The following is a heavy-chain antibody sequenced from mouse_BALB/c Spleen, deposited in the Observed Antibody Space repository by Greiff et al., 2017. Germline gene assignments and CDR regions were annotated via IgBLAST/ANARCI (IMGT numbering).Heavy chain of an antibody. CDR2: ISSGGST. V-gene: IGHV5-6-5*01. J-gene: IGHJ4*01. D-gene: IGHD1-1*01. CDR3: ASGYGSLDY. CDR1: GFTFSSYA. Sequence: EVQGVESGGGLVKPGGSLKLSCAASGFTFSSYAMSWVRQTPEKRLEWVASISSGGSTYYPDSVKGRFTISRDNARNILYLQMSSLRSEDTAMYYCASGYGSLDYWGQGTSVTVSS.